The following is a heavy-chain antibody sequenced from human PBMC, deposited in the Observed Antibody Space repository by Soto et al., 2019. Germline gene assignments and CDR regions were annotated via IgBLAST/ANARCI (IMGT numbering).Heavy chain of an antibody. V-gene: IGHV4-30-4*01. D-gene: IGHD1-7*01. Sequence: SETLSLTCTVSGGFISRGDNYWSWIRRPPGKGLEWIGYIYTGGSTYYNPSVKGRLTISVDTSKNQFSLKLSSVTATDTAVYYCAREDWNYGRPFDYWGQGILVTVSS. J-gene: IGHJ4*02. CDR3: AREDWNYGRPFDY. CDR1: GGFISRGDNY. CDR2: IYTGGST.